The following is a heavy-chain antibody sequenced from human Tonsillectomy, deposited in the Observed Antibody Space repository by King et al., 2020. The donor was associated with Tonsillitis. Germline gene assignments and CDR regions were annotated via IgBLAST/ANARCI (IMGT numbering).Heavy chain of an antibody. CDR3: AKEFGGFLGWLSTCYYYCMDV. CDR2: ISYDGSNK. J-gene: IGHJ6*02. CDR1: GFTFSSYG. D-gene: IGHD3-3*01. V-gene: IGHV3-30*18. Sequence: VQLVQSGGGVVQPGRSLRLSCAASGFTFSSYGMHWVRQAPGKGLEWVAVISYDGSNKYYADSVKGRFTTSRDNSKNTLYLQMNSLRAEDTAVYYCAKEFGGFLGWLSTCYYYCMDVWGQGTTVTVSS.